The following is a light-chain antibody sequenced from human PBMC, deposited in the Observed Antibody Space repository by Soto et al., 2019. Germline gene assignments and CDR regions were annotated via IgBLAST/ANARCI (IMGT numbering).Light chain of an antibody. CDR2: GNS. CDR1: SSNIGAGYD. Sequence: QSVLTQPPSVSGAPGQRVTISCTGSSSNIGAGYDVHWYQQLPGTAPKLLIYGNSNRPSGVPDRSSGSKSGTSASLAITGLQAEDEADYHCQSYDSSLSGVVLGGGTKVTVL. CDR3: QSYDSSLSGVV. V-gene: IGLV1-40*01. J-gene: IGLJ2*01.